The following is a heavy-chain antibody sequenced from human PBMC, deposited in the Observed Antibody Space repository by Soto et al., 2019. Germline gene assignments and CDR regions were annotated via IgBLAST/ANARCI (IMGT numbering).Heavy chain of an antibody. J-gene: IGHJ4*02. CDR3: AKSPSALKRGPQFDY. CDR1: GFTFSSYA. CDR2: ISGSGGST. D-gene: IGHD3-3*02. Sequence: PGGSLRLSCAASGFTFSSYAMSWVRQAPGKGLEWVSAISGSGGSTYYADSVKGRFTISRDNSKNTLYLQMNSLRAEDTAVYYCAKSPSALKRGPQFDYWGQGTLVTVSS. V-gene: IGHV3-23*01.